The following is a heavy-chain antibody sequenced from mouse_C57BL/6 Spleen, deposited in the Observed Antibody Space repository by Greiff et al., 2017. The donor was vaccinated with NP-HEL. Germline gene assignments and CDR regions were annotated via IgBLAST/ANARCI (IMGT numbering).Heavy chain of an antibody. Sequence: VQLKQSGPELVKPGASVKMSCKASGYTFTDYNMHWVKQSHGKSLEWIGYINPNNGGTSYNQKFKGKATLTVNKSSSTAYMELRSLTSEDSAVYYCARDLLRYPPFAYWGQGTLVTVSA. J-gene: IGHJ3*01. CDR3: ARDLLRYPPFAY. CDR2: INPNNGGT. V-gene: IGHV1-22*01. D-gene: IGHD1-1*01. CDR1: GYTFTDYN.